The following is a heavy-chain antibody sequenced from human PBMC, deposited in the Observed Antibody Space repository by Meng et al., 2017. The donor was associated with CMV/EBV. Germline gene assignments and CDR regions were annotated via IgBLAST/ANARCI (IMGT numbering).Heavy chain of an antibody. CDR3: AKDLFVDTAMVTGYYYGMDV. D-gene: IGHD5-18*01. Sequence: SCKASGGTFSSYGMHWVRQAPGKGLEWVAFIRYDGSNKYYADSVKGRFTISRDNSKNTLYLQMNSLRAEDTAVYYCAKDLFVDTAMVTGYYYGMDVWGQGTTVTVSS. CDR2: IRYDGSNK. J-gene: IGHJ6*02. CDR1: GGTFSSYG. V-gene: IGHV3-30*02.